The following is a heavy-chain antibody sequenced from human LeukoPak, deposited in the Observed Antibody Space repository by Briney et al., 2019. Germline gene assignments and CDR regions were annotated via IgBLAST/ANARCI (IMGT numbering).Heavy chain of an antibody. CDR3: ARADPVYDFWSGYSKYYFDH. D-gene: IGHD3-3*01. CDR1: GFTFSTYS. J-gene: IGHJ4*02. Sequence: GGSLRLSCAASGFTFSTYSMNWVRQAPGKGLEWVSSISTSVSYIYYADSVKGRFTISRDNAKNSLYLQMNSLRAEDTAVYYCARADPVYDFWSGYSKYYFDHWGQGTLVTVSS. V-gene: IGHV3-21*01. CDR2: ISTSVSYI.